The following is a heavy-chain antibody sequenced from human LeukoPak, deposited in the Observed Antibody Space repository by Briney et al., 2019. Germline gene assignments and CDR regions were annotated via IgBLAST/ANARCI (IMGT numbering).Heavy chain of an antibody. CDR3: AGPLHYADRSGNYEAWTYHI. CDR2: ITSRGSHI. D-gene: IGHD3-22*01. Sequence: PGGSLSLSCAASGFPLSRYRKHWARQAPGEGLEWVLSITSRGSHIYYADSVEGRFTISRDNAKNSLYVHMKSLSAEDTAVYYCAGPLHYADRSGNYEAWTYHIWGQGTMVTVSS. CDR1: GFPLSRYR. J-gene: IGHJ3*02. V-gene: IGHV3-21*01.